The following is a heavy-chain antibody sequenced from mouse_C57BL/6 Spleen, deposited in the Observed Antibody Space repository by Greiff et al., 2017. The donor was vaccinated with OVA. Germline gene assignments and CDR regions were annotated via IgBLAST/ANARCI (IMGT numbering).Heavy chain of an antibody. CDR2: IRSKSNNYAT. Sequence: EVQGVESGGGLVQPKGSLKLSCAASGFSFNTYAMNWVRQAPGKGLEWVARIRSKSNNYATYYADSVKDRFTISRDDSESMLYLQMHNLKTEDTAMYYCVRQGTVAWFAYWGQGTLVTVSA. CDR3: VRQGTVAWFAY. V-gene: IGHV10-1*01. J-gene: IGHJ3*01. CDR1: GFSFNTYA. D-gene: IGHD3-3*01.